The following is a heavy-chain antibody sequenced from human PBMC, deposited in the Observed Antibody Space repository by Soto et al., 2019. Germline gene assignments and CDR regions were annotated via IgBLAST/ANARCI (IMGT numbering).Heavy chain of an antibody. CDR2: IYPGDSDT. Sequence: GESLKISCKGSGDSFSNYWIAWVRQMPGKGLEWMGIIYPGDSDTRYSPSFQGQVTISADTSINTVYLQWSSLKASDTAMYYCAGNTNHFWSGYFRSGWFDPWVQRTLVTVSS. CDR1: GDSFSNYW. D-gene: IGHD3-3*02. V-gene: IGHV5-51*01. J-gene: IGHJ5*02. CDR3: AGNTNHFWSGYFRSGWFDP.